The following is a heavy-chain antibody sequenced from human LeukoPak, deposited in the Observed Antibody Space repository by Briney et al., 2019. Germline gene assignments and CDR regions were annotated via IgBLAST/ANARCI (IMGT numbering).Heavy chain of an antibody. V-gene: IGHV3-30*02. CDR2: IRYDGTNQ. Sequence: GGSLRLACAASGFSFFDSGMNCVRQAPGKGLEGLTFIRYDGTNQYFADSVKGRFTISRYNSQKKVFLQMNNLRPDDTALYYCARGTSSPGYFDLWGQGTQVTVSS. J-gene: IGHJ4*02. CDR1: GFSFFDSG. CDR3: ARGTSSPGYFDL. D-gene: IGHD1-26*01.